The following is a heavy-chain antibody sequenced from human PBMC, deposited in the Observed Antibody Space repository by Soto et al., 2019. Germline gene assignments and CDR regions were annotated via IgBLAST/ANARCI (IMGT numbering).Heavy chain of an antibody. Sequence: LSLTCTVSGGSISSGDYYWSWIRQPPGKGLEWIGYIYYSGSTYYNPSLKSRVTISVDTSKNQFSLKLSSVTAADTAVYYCARDMGYKNWFDPWGQGTLVTVSS. J-gene: IGHJ5*02. CDR3: ARDMGYKNWFDP. CDR1: GGSISSGDYY. CDR2: IYYSGST. V-gene: IGHV4-30-4*01. D-gene: IGHD5-12*01.